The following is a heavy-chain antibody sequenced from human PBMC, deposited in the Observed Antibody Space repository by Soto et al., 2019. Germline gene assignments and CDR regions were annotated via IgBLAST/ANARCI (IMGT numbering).Heavy chain of an antibody. J-gene: IGHJ4*02. Sequence: QLQLQESGPGLVKPSETLSLTCTVSGGSISSSSYYWGWIRQPPGKGLEWIGSIYYSGSAYYNPSLKSRFTISIDTSKNHFSLKLSSVTAADTAVYYCARQKNYDSSGYSPDFDYWGRGTLVTVSS. V-gene: IGHV4-39*01. CDR3: ARQKNYDSSGYSPDFDY. CDR2: IYYSGSA. D-gene: IGHD3-22*01. CDR1: GGSISSSSYY.